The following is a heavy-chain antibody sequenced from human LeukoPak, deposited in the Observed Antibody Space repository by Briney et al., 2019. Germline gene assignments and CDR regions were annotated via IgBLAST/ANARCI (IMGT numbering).Heavy chain of an antibody. Sequence: ASVKVSCKASGYTFISYYMHWVRQAPGQGLEWMGIINPSGGSTSYAQKFQGRVTMTRDTSTSTVYMELSSLRSEDTAVYYCARVVVARMGFDPWGQGTLVTVSS. CDR3: ARVVVARMGFDP. D-gene: IGHD2-15*01. CDR2: INPSGGST. CDR1: GYTFISYY. J-gene: IGHJ5*02. V-gene: IGHV1-46*01.